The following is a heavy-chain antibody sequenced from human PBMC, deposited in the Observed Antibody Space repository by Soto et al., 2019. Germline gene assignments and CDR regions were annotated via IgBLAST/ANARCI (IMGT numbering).Heavy chain of an antibody. V-gene: IGHV3-30*18. Sequence: SLRLSCAASGFTFSSYGMHWVRQAPGKGLEWVAVISYDGSNKYYADSVKGRFTISRDNSKNTLYLQMNSLRAEDTAVYYCAKGPDDYVWGSSWFDPWGQGTLVTVSS. J-gene: IGHJ5*02. CDR3: AKGPDDYVWGSSWFDP. D-gene: IGHD3-16*01. CDR1: GFTFSSYG. CDR2: ISYDGSNK.